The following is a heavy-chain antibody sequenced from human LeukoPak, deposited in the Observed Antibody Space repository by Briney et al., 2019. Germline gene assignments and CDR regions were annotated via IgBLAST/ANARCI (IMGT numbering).Heavy chain of an antibody. CDR2: ITWDGGST. Sequence: GGSLRLSCAASGFTFDDYTMHWVRQAPGKGLEWVSLITWDGGSTYYADSVKGRFTISRDNSKNTLYLQMNSLRAEDTAVYYCARGTMFPYYFDYWGQGTLVTVSS. CDR3: ARGTMFPYYFDY. D-gene: IGHD3-10*02. CDR1: GFTFDDYT. V-gene: IGHV3-43*01. J-gene: IGHJ4*02.